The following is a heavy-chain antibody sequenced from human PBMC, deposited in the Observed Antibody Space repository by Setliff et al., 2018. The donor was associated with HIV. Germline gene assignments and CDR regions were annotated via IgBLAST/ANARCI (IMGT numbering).Heavy chain of an antibody. Sequence: PGESLKISCKASGYTFTNYWIAWVRQKPGKGLEWMGIIFPGDSKMHYSPSFQGQVTISADKSISTAYLQWSSLKASDTAMYYCARQGRAGTTNFWTYHVDVWGTGTTVTVSS. CDR3: ARQGRAGTTNFWTYHVDV. CDR2: IFPGDSKM. D-gene: IGHD3-3*01. CDR1: GYTFTNYW. J-gene: IGHJ6*03. V-gene: IGHV5-51*01.